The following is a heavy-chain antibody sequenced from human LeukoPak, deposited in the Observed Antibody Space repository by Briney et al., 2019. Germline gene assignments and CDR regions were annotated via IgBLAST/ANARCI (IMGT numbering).Heavy chain of an antibody. V-gene: IGHV3-21*04. CDR3: ASSTAVAAYFVH. Sequence: GGSLRLSCVASGFTFSDYSMNWVRQAPGKGLEWVSTISSTGSYIYYADSVKGRFTVSRDNAKNSLYLQMNSLRAEDTALYYCASSTAVAAYFVHWGQGTLATVSS. CDR2: ISSTGSYI. D-gene: IGHD6-19*01. CDR1: GFTFSDYS. J-gene: IGHJ4*02.